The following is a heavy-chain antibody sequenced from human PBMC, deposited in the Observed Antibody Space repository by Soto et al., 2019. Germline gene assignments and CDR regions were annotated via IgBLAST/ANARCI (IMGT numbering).Heavy chain of an antibody. CDR1: GFTFSDYW. CDR3: ARTGTTHF. V-gene: IGHV3-7*01. J-gene: IGHJ4*02. D-gene: IGHD1-1*01. CDR2: IKEDGSQK. Sequence: EVQLVESGGGLVQPGGSLRVSCAASGFTFSDYWVSWARQTPGKGLEWVANIKEDGSQKYYADSVKGRFTISRDNAKNVLYLEMKYLSAEDTALYYCARTGTTHFWGQGTLVTVSS.